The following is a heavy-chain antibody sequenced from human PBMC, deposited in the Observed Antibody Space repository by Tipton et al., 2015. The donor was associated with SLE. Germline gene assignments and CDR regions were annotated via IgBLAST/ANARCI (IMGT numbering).Heavy chain of an antibody. V-gene: IGHV3-74*01. CDR2: ISADGSRI. CDR1: GFTFSSYW. J-gene: IGHJ4*02. Sequence: QLVQSGGGLVQPGGSLRLSCAASGFTFSSYWMNWVRQAPGKGLVSVSRISADGSRIDYADSVKGRFTISRDNAKNTLFLQMNSLRAEDTAVYYCVRDSSGFYWGQGALVTVSS. CDR3: VRDSSGFY. D-gene: IGHD6-19*01.